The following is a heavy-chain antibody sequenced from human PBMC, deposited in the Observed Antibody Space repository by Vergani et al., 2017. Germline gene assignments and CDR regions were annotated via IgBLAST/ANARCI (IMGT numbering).Heavy chain of an antibody. CDR3: ARDARAEYDYGSGSYYNDY. D-gene: IGHD3-10*01. V-gene: IGHV3-30-3*01. J-gene: IGHJ4*02. Sequence: QVQLVESGGGVVQPGRSLRLSCAASGFTFSSYAMHWVRQAPGKGLEWVAVISYDGSNKYYADSVKGRFTISRENSKNTLYLQMNSLRAEDTAVYYCARDARAEYDYGSGSYYNDYWGQGTLVTVSS. CDR2: ISYDGSNK. CDR1: GFTFSSYA.